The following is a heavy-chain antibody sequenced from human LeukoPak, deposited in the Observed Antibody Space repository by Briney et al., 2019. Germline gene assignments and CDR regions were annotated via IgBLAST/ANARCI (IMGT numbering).Heavy chain of an antibody. Sequence: PSQTLSLTCTVSGGSLSSGSYYCSWIRQPAGKGLEWIGRIYTSGRTNYHPSLKSRVTISVDTSKNHFSLKLSSVTAADTAVYYCARGLRGYSYGYVPWELAHYMDVWGKGTTVTISS. CDR1: GGSLSSGSYY. CDR3: ARGLRGYSYGYVPWELAHYMDV. V-gene: IGHV4-61*02. D-gene: IGHD5-18*01. CDR2: IYTSGRT. J-gene: IGHJ6*03.